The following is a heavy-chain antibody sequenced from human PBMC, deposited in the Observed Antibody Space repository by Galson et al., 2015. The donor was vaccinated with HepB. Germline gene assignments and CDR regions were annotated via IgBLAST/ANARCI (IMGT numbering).Heavy chain of an antibody. J-gene: IGHJ6*02. V-gene: IGHV3-7*03. Sequence: SLRLSCAASGFTFSSYAMSWVRQAPGKGLEWVANIKQDGSEKYYVDSVKGRFTISRDNAKNSLYLQMNSLRAEDTAVYYCARAALRFLEWSAGTYGMDVWGQGTTVTVSS. CDR1: GFTFSSYA. CDR3: ARAALRFLEWSAGTYGMDV. D-gene: IGHD3-3*01. CDR2: IKQDGSEK.